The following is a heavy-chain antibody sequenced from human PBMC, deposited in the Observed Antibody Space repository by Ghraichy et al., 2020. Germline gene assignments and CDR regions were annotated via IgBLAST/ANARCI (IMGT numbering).Heavy chain of an antibody. V-gene: IGHV3-53*01. CDR3: ARGSPDDAFDI. CDR1: GFTVSSNY. J-gene: IGHJ3*02. CDR2: IYSGGST. Sequence: GGSLRLSCAASGFTVSSNYMSWVRQAPGKGLEWVSVIYSGGSTYYADSVKGRFTISRDNSKNTLYLQMNSLRAEDTAVYYCARGSPDDAFDIWGQGTMVTVSS.